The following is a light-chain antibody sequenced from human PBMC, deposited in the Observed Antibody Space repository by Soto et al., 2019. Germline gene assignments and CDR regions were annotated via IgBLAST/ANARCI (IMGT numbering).Light chain of an antibody. CDR3: QQVNVYPST. V-gene: IGKV1-9*01. CDR1: HSIGSY. Sequence: DIQMTQSPSSLSASVGDRVTITCGASHSIGSYLGWYQQKPGKAPNLLIYDASTLHSGVPSRFSGGGSGTDFTLTISSLQPEDFATYYCQQVNVYPSTFGGGTKVDI. J-gene: IGKJ4*01. CDR2: DAS.